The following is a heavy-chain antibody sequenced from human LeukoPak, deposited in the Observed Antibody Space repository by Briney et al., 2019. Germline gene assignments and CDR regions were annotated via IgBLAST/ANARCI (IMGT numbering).Heavy chain of an antibody. Sequence: PSEILSLTCTVSGVSISSSSYYWGWIRQPPGKGLEWIGSIYYSGSTYYNPSLKSRVTISVDTSKNQFSLKLSSVTAADTAVYYCARHDRTVTTLDYWGQGTLVTVSS. CDR2: IYYSGST. V-gene: IGHV4-39*01. J-gene: IGHJ4*02. CDR1: GVSISSSSYY. CDR3: ARHDRTVTTLDY. D-gene: IGHD4-17*01.